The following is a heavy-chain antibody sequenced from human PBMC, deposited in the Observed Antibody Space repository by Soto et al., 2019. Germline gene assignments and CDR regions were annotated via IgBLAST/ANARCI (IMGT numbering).Heavy chain of an antibody. CDR1: GFTFSDHY. Sequence: GGSLRLSCAASGFTFSDHYMDWVRQAPGKGLEWVGRTRNKANSYTTEYAASVKGRFTISRDDSKNSLYLQMNSLKTEDTAVYYCALVRHSFDDAFDIWGQGTMVTVSS. J-gene: IGHJ3*02. D-gene: IGHD2-15*01. CDR2: TRNKANSYTT. CDR3: ALVRHSFDDAFDI. V-gene: IGHV3-72*01.